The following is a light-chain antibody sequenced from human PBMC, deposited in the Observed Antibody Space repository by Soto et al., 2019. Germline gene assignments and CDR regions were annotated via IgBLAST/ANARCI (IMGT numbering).Light chain of an antibody. J-gene: IGKJ1*01. Sequence: DIQMTQSPSSLSASVGDRVTITCRASQGISNYLAWYQQKPGKVPKLLIYAASTLQSGVPSRFSGSGSGTDFTVTTSSLQPEDVATDYYQKYNSASRTFGQGTKVEIK. CDR2: AAS. CDR1: QGISNY. V-gene: IGKV1-27*01. CDR3: QKYNSASRT.